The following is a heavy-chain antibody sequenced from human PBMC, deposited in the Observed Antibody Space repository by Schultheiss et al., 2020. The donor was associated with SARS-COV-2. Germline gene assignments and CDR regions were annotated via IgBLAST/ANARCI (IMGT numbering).Heavy chain of an antibody. Sequence: GGSLRLSCAASGFTFSSYAMHWVRQAPGKGLEWVALIWYDGSNKYYADSVKGRFTISRDNSKNTLYLQMNSLRAEDTAVYYCARLMDDFWSGPKGWFDPWGQGTLVTVSS. V-gene: IGHV3-30*14. CDR3: ARLMDDFWSGPKGWFDP. J-gene: IGHJ5*02. D-gene: IGHD3-3*01. CDR2: IWYDGSNK. CDR1: GFTFSSYA.